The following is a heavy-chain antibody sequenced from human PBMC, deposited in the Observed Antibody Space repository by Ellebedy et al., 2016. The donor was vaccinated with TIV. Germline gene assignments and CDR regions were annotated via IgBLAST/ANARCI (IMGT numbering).Heavy chain of an antibody. CDR2: INMNTGNP. J-gene: IGHJ6*03. Sequence: ASVKVSCKASGYTFTSYAMNWVRQAPGQGLEWMGWINMNTGNPTYAQGFTGRFVFSLDTSVSTAYLEISSLKAEDTAVYYCARDSRYNWNDWDFYHMDVWGKGTTVTVS. D-gene: IGHD1-1*01. V-gene: IGHV7-4-1*02. CDR3: ARDSRYNWNDWDFYHMDV. CDR1: GYTFTSYA.